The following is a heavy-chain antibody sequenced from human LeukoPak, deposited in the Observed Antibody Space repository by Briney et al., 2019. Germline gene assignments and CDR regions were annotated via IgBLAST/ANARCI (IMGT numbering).Heavy chain of an antibody. J-gene: IGHJ6*02. D-gene: IGHD3-10*01. CDR1: GGPISSCY. CDR3: ARGQTGVNFYYGLDV. Sequence: PSETLSLTCTVSGGPISSCYWSWIRQPAGKGLEWIGRIYPSGSTTYNPSLKSRVTMSVHTSRNQFSLKLTSVTAADTAVYYCARGQTGVNFYYGLDVWGQGTTVTVSS. V-gene: IGHV4-4*07. CDR2: IYPSGST.